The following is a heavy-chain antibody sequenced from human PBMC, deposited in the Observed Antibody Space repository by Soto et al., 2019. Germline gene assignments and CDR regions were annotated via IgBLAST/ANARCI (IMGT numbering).Heavy chain of an antibody. CDR2: ISWNSGSI. D-gene: IGHD6-13*01. Sequence: GGSLRLSCAASGFTFDDYAMHWVRQAPGKGLEWVSGISWNSGSIGYAYSVKGRFTISRDNAKNSLYLQMNSLRAEDTALYYCAKPSTPLSWLRGYFDYWGQGTLVTVSS. CDR1: GFTFDDYA. V-gene: IGHV3-9*01. J-gene: IGHJ4*02. CDR3: AKPSTPLSWLRGYFDY.